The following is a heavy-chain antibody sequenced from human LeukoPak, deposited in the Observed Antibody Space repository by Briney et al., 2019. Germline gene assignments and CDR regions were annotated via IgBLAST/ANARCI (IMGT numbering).Heavy chain of an antibody. CDR2: INPNSGGT. CDR1: GYTFTGIY. V-gene: IGHV1-2*02. D-gene: IGHD5-12*01. J-gene: IGHJ4*02. Sequence: GASVKVSCKASGYTFTGIYMHWVRQAPGQGLEWMGWINPNSGGTNYAHKFHGRGTVTRDTSISTASLELSRLTSDDTAVYYCARLNSGYDYFDYWGQGTLVTVSS. CDR3: ARLNSGYDYFDY.